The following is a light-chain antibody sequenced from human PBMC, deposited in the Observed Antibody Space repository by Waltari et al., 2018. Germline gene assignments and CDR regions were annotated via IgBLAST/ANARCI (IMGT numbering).Light chain of an antibody. CDR2: GKN. Sequence: SSELTQDPAVSVALGQTVRITCQGDSLRSYYASWYQQKPGQAPLLVIYGKNNRPSGIPDRFSGSSSGNTASLTIPGAQAEDEADYYCNSRDSSGNHLIGGGTKLTVL. CDR3: NSRDSSGNHL. V-gene: IGLV3-19*01. J-gene: IGLJ2*01. CDR1: SLRSYY.